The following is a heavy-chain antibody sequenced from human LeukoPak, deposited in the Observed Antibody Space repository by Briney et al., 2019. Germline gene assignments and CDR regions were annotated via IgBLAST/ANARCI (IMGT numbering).Heavy chain of an antibody. CDR2: INPNSGGT. J-gene: IGHJ4*02. V-gene: IGHV1-2*02. Sequence: ASVKVSCKASGYTFTGYYMHWVRQAPGQGLEWMGWINPNSGGTNYAQKFQGRVTMTRNTSISTAYMELSSLRSEDTAVYYCARATYYYDSSGYSLDYWGQGTLVTVSS. CDR3: ARATYYYDSSGYSLDY. D-gene: IGHD3-22*01. CDR1: GYTFTGYY.